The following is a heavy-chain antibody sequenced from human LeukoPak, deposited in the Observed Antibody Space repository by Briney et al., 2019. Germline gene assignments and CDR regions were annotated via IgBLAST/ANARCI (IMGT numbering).Heavy chain of an antibody. Sequence: PGGSLRLSCAASGFTFSSYEMNWVRQAPGKGLEWVSSISSSGSTIYYAGSVKGRFTISRDNAKNSLYLQMNSLRAEDTAVYYCARVSGYSYGNFLYYYMDVWGKGTTVTISS. CDR3: ARVSGYSYGNFLYYYMDV. V-gene: IGHV3-48*03. J-gene: IGHJ6*03. CDR2: ISSSGSTI. CDR1: GFTFSSYE. D-gene: IGHD5-18*01.